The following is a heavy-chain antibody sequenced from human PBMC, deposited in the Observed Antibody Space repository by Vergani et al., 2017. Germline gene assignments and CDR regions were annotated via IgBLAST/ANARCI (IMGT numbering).Heavy chain of an antibody. V-gene: IGHV3-21*01. Sequence: EVQLVESGGGLVKPGGSLRLSCAASGFTFSSYSMNWVRQAPGKGLEWVSSISSSSRYIYYADSVKGRFTISRDNAKNSLYLQMNSLRAEDTAVYYCARGGIAVAGTGTRYFDYWGQGTLVTVSS. CDR2: ISSSSRYI. CDR1: GFTFSSYS. D-gene: IGHD6-19*01. J-gene: IGHJ4*02. CDR3: ARGGIAVAGTGTRYFDY.